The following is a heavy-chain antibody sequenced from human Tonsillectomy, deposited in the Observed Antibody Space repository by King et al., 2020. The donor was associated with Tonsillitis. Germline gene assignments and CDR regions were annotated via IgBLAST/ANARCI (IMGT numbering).Heavy chain of an antibody. Sequence: VQLVESGGGVVQPGGSLRLSCAASGFTFSSYGMHWVRQAPGKGLEWVAFIRYDGSNKYYADSVKGRFTISRDNSKNTLYLQMNSLRAEDTAVYYCAKVPRNTMIVVVPFDYWGQGTLVTVSS. CDR2: IRYDGSNK. CDR3: AKVPRNTMIVVVPFDY. J-gene: IGHJ4*02. V-gene: IGHV3-30*02. CDR1: GFTFSSYG. D-gene: IGHD3-22*01.